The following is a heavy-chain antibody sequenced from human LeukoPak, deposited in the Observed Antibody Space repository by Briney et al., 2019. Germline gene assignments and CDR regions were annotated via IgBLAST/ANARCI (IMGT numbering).Heavy chain of an antibody. CDR1: GFTFSSYS. V-gene: IGHV3-21*01. J-gene: IGHJ4*02. Sequence: GGSLRLSCAASGFTFSSYSMNWVRQAPGKGLEWVSSISSSSSYIYYADSVKGRFTIFRDNAKNSLYLQMNSLRAEDTAVYYCASELLREIVAGTPNCWGQGTLVTVSS. CDR3: ASELLREIVAGTPNC. D-gene: IGHD6-19*01. CDR2: ISSSSSYI.